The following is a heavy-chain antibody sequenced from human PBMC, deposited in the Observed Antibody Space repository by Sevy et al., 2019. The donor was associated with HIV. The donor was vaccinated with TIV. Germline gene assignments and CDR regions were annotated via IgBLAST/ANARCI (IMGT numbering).Heavy chain of an antibody. D-gene: IGHD2-21*02. CDR2: ISSGSGFI. CDR3: ARATVTDTFDAFAV. V-gene: IGHV3-21*01. CDR1: GFTFSTYN. Sequence: GGSLRLSCATSGFTFSTYNMNWVRQAPGKGLEWVSSISSGSGFIFYADSVKGGFTISRDNAKNSLFLQMNSLKAEDTAVYSCARATVTDTFDAFAVWGQGTLVTVSS. J-gene: IGHJ3*01.